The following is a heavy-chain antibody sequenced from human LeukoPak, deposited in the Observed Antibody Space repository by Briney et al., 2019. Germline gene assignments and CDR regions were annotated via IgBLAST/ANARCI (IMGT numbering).Heavy chain of an antibody. V-gene: IGHV3-66*01. CDR1: GFTVSRNY. J-gene: IGHJ6*02. CDR2: IYSAGST. D-gene: IGHD3-22*01. CDR3: AREGYSLYFYYGMDV. Sequence: GGSLTLSCAASGFTVSRNYMSWVRQAPGKGLEWVSVIYSAGSTYYADSVKGRFTMSRDNSKNTLYLHMNSLRAEDTAVYYCAREGYSLYFYYGMDVWGQGTTVTVSS.